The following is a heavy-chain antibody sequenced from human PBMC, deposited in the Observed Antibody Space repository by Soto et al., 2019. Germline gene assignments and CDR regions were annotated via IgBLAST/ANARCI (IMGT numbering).Heavy chain of an antibody. V-gene: IGHV6-1*01. CDR3: ARGEQYSGRIFDY. J-gene: IGHJ4*01. Sequence: QTLSLTCAITGDSVSSNSAGWSWVRQSPSGGLEWLGRTYYRSKWYYEYAVSVRGRITINPDTSKNQYSLQLNSVTPEDTAVYFCARGEQYSGRIFDYWGQGTLVTVSS. CDR1: GDSVSSNSAG. D-gene: IGHD1-26*01. CDR2: TYYRSKWYY.